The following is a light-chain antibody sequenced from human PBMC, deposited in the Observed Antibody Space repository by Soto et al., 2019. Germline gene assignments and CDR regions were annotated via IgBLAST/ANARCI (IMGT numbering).Light chain of an antibody. CDR2: TTS. V-gene: IGKV1-39*01. CDR1: QSIRSS. CDR3: QQDYSRPRT. Sequence: DIQMTQSPSSLSAYVGDRVTITCRASQSIRSSLNWYQQKPGKAPNLLIYTTSNLVSGVPSRFSGSGSRTDFTLTISRLQPEDFATYFCQQDYSRPRTFGQGTKVDIK. J-gene: IGKJ1*01.